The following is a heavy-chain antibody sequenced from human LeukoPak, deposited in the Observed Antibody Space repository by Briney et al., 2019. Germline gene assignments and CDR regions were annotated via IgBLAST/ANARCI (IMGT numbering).Heavy chain of an antibody. CDR2: INLDGSEK. CDR1: GFPFTSYW. D-gene: IGHD3-10*01. CDR3: VKSHYYSSGSLN. V-gene: IGHV3-7*01. J-gene: IGHJ4*02. Sequence: GGSLRLSCVASGFPFTSYWMTWVRQAPGMGLTWVATINLDGSEKYYVDSVKGRFTISRDNAKNSLYLQIISLRAEDTAMYYCVKSHYYSSGSLNWGQGTLVTVSS.